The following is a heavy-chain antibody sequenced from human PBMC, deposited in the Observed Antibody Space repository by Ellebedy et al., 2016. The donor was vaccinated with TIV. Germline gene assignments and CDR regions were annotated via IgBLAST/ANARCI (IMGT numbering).Heavy chain of an antibody. CDR3: ARVLDMGEESQGFDY. V-gene: IGHV3-23*01. CDR1: GLTFSSYA. D-gene: IGHD2-2*03. Sequence: GGSLRLSCAVSGLTFSSYAMAWVRQAPGKGLEWVSSISNSGGNIYYADSVKGRFTISRDNSRNTLYLQMGSLRAEDMAVYYCARVLDMGEESQGFDYWGQGTLVAVSS. J-gene: IGHJ4*02. CDR2: ISNSGGNI.